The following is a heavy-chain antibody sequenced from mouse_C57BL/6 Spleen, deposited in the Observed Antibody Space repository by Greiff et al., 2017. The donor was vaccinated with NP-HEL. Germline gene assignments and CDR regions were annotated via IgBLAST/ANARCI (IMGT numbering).Heavy chain of an antibody. CDR1: GFTFIDYY. J-gene: IGHJ1*03. V-gene: IGHV5-16*01. CDR2: INYDGSST. Sequence: EVQLVESEGGLVQPGSSMKLSCTASGFTFIDYYMAWVRQVPEKGLEWVANINYDGSSTYYLDSLKSRFIISRDNAKNILYLQMSSLKSEDTATYYCAREDYYGSSYWYFDVWGTGTTVTVSS. CDR3: AREDYYGSSYWYFDV. D-gene: IGHD1-1*01.